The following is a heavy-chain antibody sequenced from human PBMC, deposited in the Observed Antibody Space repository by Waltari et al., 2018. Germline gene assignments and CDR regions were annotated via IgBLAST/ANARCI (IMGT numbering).Heavy chain of an antibody. V-gene: IGHV4-59*01. Sequence: QVPLQESGPGLVKPSETLSLTCTVSGGPISSYYWSWIRQPPGKGLEWLGYIYHSGSTNYNPSLKSRVTISVDTSKNQFSLKLSSVTAADTAVYYCARGGWHYFDYWGQGTLVTVSS. CDR2: IYHSGST. J-gene: IGHJ4*02. CDR3: ARGGWHYFDY. CDR1: GGPISSYY. D-gene: IGHD3-22*01.